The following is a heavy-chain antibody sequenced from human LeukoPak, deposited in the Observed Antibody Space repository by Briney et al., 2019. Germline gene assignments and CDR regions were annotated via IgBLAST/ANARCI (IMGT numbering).Heavy chain of an antibody. D-gene: IGHD1-20*01. V-gene: IGHV3-7*03. CDR1: GFTFSRFW. CDR3: AREGYDLGAFDI. J-gene: IGHJ3*02. CDR2: IKEDGTEK. Sequence: GGSLRLSCAASGFTFSRFWMTWVRQAPGKGLEWVANIKEDGTEKYCVDSLKGRFSISRDNAKESLYLQMNSLRADDTAVYYCAREGYDLGAFDIWGQGTMATVSS.